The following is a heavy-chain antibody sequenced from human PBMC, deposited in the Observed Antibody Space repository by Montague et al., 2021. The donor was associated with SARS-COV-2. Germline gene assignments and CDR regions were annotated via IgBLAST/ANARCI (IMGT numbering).Heavy chain of an antibody. Sequence: SETLSLTCTVYGGSFNDYYWTWVRQPPGKGLEWIGEINHSGNIKYNPSLQNRVTMSVDKSKYQFSLKLTSATAADTATYYCARGQVTAFACLIVFPAAGALDSWGRGTTVTVSS. CDR2: INHSGNI. V-gene: IGHV4-34*01. CDR3: ARGQVTAFACLIVFPAAGALDS. CDR1: GGSFNDYY. D-gene: IGHD2-21*01. J-gene: IGHJ3*01.